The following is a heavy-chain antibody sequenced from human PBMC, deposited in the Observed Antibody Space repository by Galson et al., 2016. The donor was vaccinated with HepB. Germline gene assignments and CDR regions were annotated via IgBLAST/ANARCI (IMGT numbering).Heavy chain of an antibody. CDR3: AKDPYYYGSGIDLSFDY. CDR1: GFRFSSYG. CDR2: ILYDGSKK. D-gene: IGHD3-10*01. J-gene: IGHJ4*02. Sequence: SLRLSCAASGFRFSSYGMHWVRQASGEGLEWVAVILYDGSKKYYADSVKGRFTISRDTSKNTLYLQMNSLRAEDTAVYYCAKDPYYYGSGIDLSFDYWGQGTLVTVSS. V-gene: IGHV3-30*18.